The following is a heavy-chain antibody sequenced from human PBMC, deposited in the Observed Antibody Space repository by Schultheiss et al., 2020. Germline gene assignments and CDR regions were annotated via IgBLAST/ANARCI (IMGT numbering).Heavy chain of an antibody. Sequence: GSVKVSCKASGGTFSSYAISWVRQAPGQGLEWMGRINPNSGGTNYAQKFQGRVTMTRDTSISTAYMELSRLRSDDTAVYYCARDGLSTYYYDSSGYFGARLYYFDYWGQGTLVTVSS. CDR3: ARDGLSTYYYDSSGYFGARLYYFDY. CDR1: GGTFSSYA. V-gene: IGHV1-2*06. D-gene: IGHD3-22*01. J-gene: IGHJ4*02. CDR2: INPNSGGT.